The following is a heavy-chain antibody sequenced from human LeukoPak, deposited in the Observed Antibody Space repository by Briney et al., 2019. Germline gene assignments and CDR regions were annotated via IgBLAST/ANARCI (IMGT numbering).Heavy chain of an antibody. Sequence: ASVKVSCKGSGFTFTGYYIHWVRQAPAQGLEWMGWINPNNGGTNYARTFQDRVTMTRDTSISTAYMELSRLRSDDTAVYYCTRDLVGGTWASGYWGQGTLVTVSS. CDR3: TRDLVGGTWASGY. CDR2: INPNNGGT. CDR1: GFTFTGYY. J-gene: IGHJ4*02. D-gene: IGHD1-14*01. V-gene: IGHV1-2*02.